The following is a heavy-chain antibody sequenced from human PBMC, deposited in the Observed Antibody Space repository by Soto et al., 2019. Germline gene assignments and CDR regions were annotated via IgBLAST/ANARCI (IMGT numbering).Heavy chain of an antibody. CDR2: IYSSGSP. V-gene: IGHV4-59*11. Sequence: PSETLSLTCTVSGGSTSWHYWSWIRQTPGKGLEWIGYIYSSGSPHHNPSLKSRVIISEDRSKNQIYLKLNSVTAADTAVYYCAREYYYDSSGIGFDPWGPGTLVTVSS. D-gene: IGHD3-22*01. J-gene: IGHJ5*02. CDR3: AREYYYDSSGIGFDP. CDR1: GGSTSWHY.